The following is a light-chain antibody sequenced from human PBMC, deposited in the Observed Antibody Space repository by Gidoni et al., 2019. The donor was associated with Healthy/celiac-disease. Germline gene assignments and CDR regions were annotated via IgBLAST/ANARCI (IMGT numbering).Light chain of an antibody. V-gene: IGKV3-20*01. J-gene: IGKJ3*01. Sequence: IVLTQSPGTLSLSPGERATLSCRASQSVSSSYLAWYQQKPGQAPRLLIYGASSRATGIPDRFSGSGSGTDFTLTISRLEPEDFAVYYCQQYGSSPRGFTFXPXTKVXIK. CDR3: QQYGSSPRGFT. CDR1: QSVSSSY. CDR2: GAS.